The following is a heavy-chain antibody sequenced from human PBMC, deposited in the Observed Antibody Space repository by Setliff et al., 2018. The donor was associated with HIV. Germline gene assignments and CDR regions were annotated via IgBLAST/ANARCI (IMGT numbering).Heavy chain of an antibody. CDR3: AREGSSGYTGWFDS. CDR2: IDSSGETV. Sequence: GSLRLSCAASGFTFSRFEMNWVRQDPGKGLEWVSYIDSSGETVYYADSVKGRFTISRDNARNSLFLQMNNLRVDDTAIYYCAREGSSGYTGWFDSWGQGMQVTVSS. V-gene: IGHV3-48*03. CDR1: GFTFSRFE. D-gene: IGHD3-22*01. J-gene: IGHJ5*01.